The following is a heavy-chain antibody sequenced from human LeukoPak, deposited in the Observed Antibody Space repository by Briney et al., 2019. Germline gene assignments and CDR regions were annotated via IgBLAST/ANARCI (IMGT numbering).Heavy chain of an antibody. CDR3: ARIYGSGSYYLYGGRYFQH. CDR1: GGSISSSSYY. J-gene: IGHJ1*01. V-gene: IGHV4-39*07. Sequence: PSETLSLTCTVSGGSISSSSYYWGWIRQPPGKGLEWIGSIYYSGSTYYNPSLKSRVTISVDTSKNQFSLKLSSVTAADTAVYYCARIYGSGSYYLYGGRYFQHWGQGTLVTVS. CDR2: IYYSGST. D-gene: IGHD3-10*01.